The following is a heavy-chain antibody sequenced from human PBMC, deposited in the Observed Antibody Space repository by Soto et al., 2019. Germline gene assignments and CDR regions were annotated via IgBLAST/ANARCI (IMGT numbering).Heavy chain of an antibody. Sequence: QPGGSLRLSCAASELAFSNYAMTWVRQAPGKGLEWVSVISASGYSAYYGGAVKGRFTTSRDNSKSTLYLQMNRLRADDTAVYYCAKGEQLWDPFDSWGQGTLVTVSS. V-gene: IGHV3-23*01. CDR2: ISASGYSA. J-gene: IGHJ4*02. CDR1: ELAFSNYA. D-gene: IGHD6-13*01. CDR3: AKGEQLWDPFDS.